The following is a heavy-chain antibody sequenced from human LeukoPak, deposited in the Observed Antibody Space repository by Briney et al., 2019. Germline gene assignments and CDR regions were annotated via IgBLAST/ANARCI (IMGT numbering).Heavy chain of an antibody. CDR2: IKQDGSEK. CDR1: GFTFSSYA. J-gene: IGHJ4*02. V-gene: IGHV3-7*01. Sequence: GGSLRLSCAASGFTFSSYAMSWVRQAPGKGLEWVANIKQDGSEKYYVDSVKGRFTISRDNAKNSLYLQMNSLRAEDTAVYYCARTIFGVVPGVHYFDYWGQGTLVTVSS. CDR3: ARTIFGVVPGVHYFDY. D-gene: IGHD3-3*01.